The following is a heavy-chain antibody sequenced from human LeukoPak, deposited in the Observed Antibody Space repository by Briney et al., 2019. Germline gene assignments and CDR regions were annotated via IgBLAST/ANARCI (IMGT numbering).Heavy chain of an antibody. Sequence: ASVKVSCKVSGYTLTELSMHWVRQAPGKGLEWMGGFDPEDGETIYAQKFQDRVTMTEDTSTDTAYMELSSLRSEDTAVYYCATAPGRWLQFRFHYWGQGTLVTVSS. CDR1: GYTLTELS. J-gene: IGHJ4*02. CDR2: FDPEDGET. V-gene: IGHV1-24*01. D-gene: IGHD5-24*01. CDR3: ATAPGRWLQFRFHY.